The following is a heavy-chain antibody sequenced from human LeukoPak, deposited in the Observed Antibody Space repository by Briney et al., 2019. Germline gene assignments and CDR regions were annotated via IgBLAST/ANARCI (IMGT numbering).Heavy chain of an antibody. CDR3: ASVGLTISRDAFDI. CDR1: GGSISSYY. Sequence: SETLSLTCTVSGGSISSYYWSWVRQPPGKGLEWIGYIYYGGSTNYNPSPKSRVTISVDTSKNQFSLKLSSVTAADTAVYYCASVGLTISRDAFDIWGQGTMVTVSS. D-gene: IGHD3-3*01. CDR2: IYYGGST. J-gene: IGHJ3*02. V-gene: IGHV4-59*01.